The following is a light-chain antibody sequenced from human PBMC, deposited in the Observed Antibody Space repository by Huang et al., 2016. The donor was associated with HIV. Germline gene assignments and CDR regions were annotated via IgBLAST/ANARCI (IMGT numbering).Light chain of an antibody. CDR2: GAS. Sequence: EIVLTQSPGTLSLSPGERATLSCRASQSVSSSYLAWYQQKPGQAPRLLIDGASSRATGIPDRVSGSGSGTDFTLTISRLEPEDFAVYYCQQYGGSPIFTFGHGTKVDIK. CDR1: QSVSSSY. V-gene: IGKV3-20*01. J-gene: IGKJ3*01. CDR3: QQYGGSPIFT.